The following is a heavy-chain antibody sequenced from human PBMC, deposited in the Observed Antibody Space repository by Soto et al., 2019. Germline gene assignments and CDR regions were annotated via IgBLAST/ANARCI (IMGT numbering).Heavy chain of an antibody. CDR1: GYSFTSHG. Sequence: QVQLVQSGAEVKKPGASVKVSCKASGYSFTSHGISWVRQAPGQGLEWMAWISASNGDTNYAQKFQGRVTVTTDTYTSTGCMELRRLRSEATAVYYCARMVRGSNTDYYHYLDCWRKGTVVTVSS. J-gene: IGHJ6*03. V-gene: IGHV1-18*01. CDR2: ISASNGDT. CDR3: ARMVRGSNTDYYHYLDC. D-gene: IGHD3-10*01.